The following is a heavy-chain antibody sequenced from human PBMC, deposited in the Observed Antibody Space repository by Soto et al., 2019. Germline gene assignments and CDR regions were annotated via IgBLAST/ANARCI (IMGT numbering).Heavy chain of an antibody. Sequence: SVKVSCKASGGTFSSYAISWVRQAPGQGLEWMGGVIPIFGTANYAQKFQGRVTITADESTSTAYMELSSLRSEDTAVYYCARDREEMATTGAFDYWGQGTLVTVSS. CDR2: VIPIFGTA. CDR3: ARDREEMATTGAFDY. CDR1: GGTFSSYA. J-gene: IGHJ4*02. D-gene: IGHD1-1*01. V-gene: IGHV1-69*13.